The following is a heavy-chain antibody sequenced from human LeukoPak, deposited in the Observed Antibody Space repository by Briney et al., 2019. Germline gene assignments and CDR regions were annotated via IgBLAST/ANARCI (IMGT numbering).Heavy chain of an antibody. J-gene: IGHJ3*02. CDR3: ARDLGTAVAGNALDI. Sequence: ASVKVSCKASGYTFTGYYMHWVRQAPGQGLEWMGWINPNSGGTNYAQKFQGWVTMTRDTSISTAYMELSRLRSDDTAVYYCARDLGTAVAGNALDIWGQGTMVTVSS. D-gene: IGHD6-19*01. V-gene: IGHV1-2*04. CDR2: INPNSGGT. CDR1: GYTFTGYY.